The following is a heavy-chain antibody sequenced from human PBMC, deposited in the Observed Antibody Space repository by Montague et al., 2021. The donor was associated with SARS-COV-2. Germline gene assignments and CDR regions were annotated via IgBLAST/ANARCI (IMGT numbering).Heavy chain of an antibody. Sequence: SETLSLTCAVYGGSFICYYWSWIRQPPGKGLLLIGEINHSGSTNYNPSLKSRVTISVDTSKNQFSLKLSSVTAADTAVYYCARVRYYGSGNSLGMDVWGQGTTVTVSS. J-gene: IGHJ6*02. D-gene: IGHD3-10*01. CDR1: GGSFICYY. CDR3: ARVRYYGSGNSLGMDV. CDR2: INHSGST. V-gene: IGHV4-34*01.